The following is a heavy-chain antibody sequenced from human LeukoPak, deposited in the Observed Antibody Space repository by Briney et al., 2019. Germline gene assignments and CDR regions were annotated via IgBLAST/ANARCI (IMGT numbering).Heavy chain of an antibody. D-gene: IGHD5-24*01. CDR2: ISSNGGST. CDR1: GFTFSSYA. CDR3: ARVRNGYSYDAFDI. Sequence: PGGSLRLSCSASGFTFSSYAMHWVRQAPGKGLEYVSAISSNGGSTYYADAVKGRFTISRDNSKNTLYLQMSSLRAEDTAVYYCARVRNGYSYDAFDIWGQGTMVTVSS. J-gene: IGHJ3*02. V-gene: IGHV3-64D*06.